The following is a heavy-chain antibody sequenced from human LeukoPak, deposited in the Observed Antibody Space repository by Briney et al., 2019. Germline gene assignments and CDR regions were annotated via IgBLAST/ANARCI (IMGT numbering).Heavy chain of an antibody. J-gene: IGHJ4*02. V-gene: IGHV1-18*01. D-gene: IGHD6-19*01. CDR1: GYTFTSYG. Sequence: ASVKVSCKASGYTFTSYGISWVRQAPEQGLEWMGWISAYNGNTNYAQKLQGRVTMTTDTSTSTAYMELRSLRSDDTAVYYCAREEVRRAVAGYFDYWGQGTLVTVSS. CDR3: AREEVRRAVAGYFDY. CDR2: ISAYNGNT.